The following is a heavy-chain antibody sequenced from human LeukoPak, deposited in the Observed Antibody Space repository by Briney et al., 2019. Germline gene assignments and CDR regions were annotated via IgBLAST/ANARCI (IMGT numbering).Heavy chain of an antibody. CDR1: GFTFSSYG. CDR2: ISYDGSNK. D-gene: IGHD6-13*01. CDR3: AKGLGSSWINWFDP. V-gene: IGHV3-30*18. Sequence: GGSLRLSCAASGFTFSSYGMHWVRQAPGKGLEWVAVISYDGSNKYYADSVKGRFTISRDNSKNTLYLQMNSLRAEDMAVYYCAKGLGSSWINWFDPWGQGTLVTVSS. J-gene: IGHJ5*02.